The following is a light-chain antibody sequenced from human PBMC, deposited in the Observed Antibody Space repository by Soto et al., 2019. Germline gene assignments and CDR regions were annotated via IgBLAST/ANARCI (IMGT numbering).Light chain of an antibody. J-gene: IGKJ2*01. CDR3: QQSYRTPHT. V-gene: IGKV1-39*01. Sequence: DIQMTQSPSSLSASVGDRVTITCRASQSISKYLNWYQQKPGKAPSLLMYAVSSLQGGVPPRFSGSASGTNFSLTIAGLQREDFATYHCQQSYRTPHTFGQGTKLEIK. CDR1: QSISKY. CDR2: AVS.